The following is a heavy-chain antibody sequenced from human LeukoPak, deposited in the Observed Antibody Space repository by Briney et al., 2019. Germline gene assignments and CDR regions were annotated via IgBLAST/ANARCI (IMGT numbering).Heavy chain of an antibody. V-gene: IGHV3-23*01. J-gene: IGHJ4*02. CDR1: GFTFNSYA. CDR3: AKVSDIVVVPAASSTFDY. CDR2: ISGSGGST. D-gene: IGHD2-2*01. Sequence: GGSLRLSCAASGFTFNSYAMSWVRQAPGKGLEWVSAISGSGGSTYYADSVKGRFTISRDNSKNTLYLQMNSLRAEDTAVYYCAKVSDIVVVPAASSTFDYWGQGTLVTVSS.